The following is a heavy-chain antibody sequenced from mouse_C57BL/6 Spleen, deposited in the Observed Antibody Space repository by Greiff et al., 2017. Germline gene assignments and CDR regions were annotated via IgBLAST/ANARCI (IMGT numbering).Heavy chain of an antibody. D-gene: IGHD4-1*01. J-gene: IGHJ4*01. Sequence: VQLQQSGPELVKPGASVKISCKASGYSFTDYNMNWVKQSNGKSLEWIGVINPNHGTTSYNQKFKGKATLTVDQSSSTAYMQLNSLTSEDSAVYYCARGTNWDQDYAMDYWGQGTSVTVSS. CDR2: INPNHGTT. CDR3: ARGTNWDQDYAMDY. V-gene: IGHV1-39*01. CDR1: GYSFTDYN.